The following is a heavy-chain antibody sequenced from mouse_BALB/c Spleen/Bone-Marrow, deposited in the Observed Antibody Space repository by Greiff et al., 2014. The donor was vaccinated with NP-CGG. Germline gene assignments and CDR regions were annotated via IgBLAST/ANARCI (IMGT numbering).Heavy chain of an antibody. Sequence: VQLQQSGAELARPGASVKLSCKASGYTFTSYWMQWVKQRPGQGLEWIGAIYPGDGDTRHTQKFKGKATLTADKSSNTAYMQLSSLASEDAAVYYCARGKGNYGFDYWGQGTTLTVSS. V-gene: IGHV1-87*01. CDR1: GYTFTSYW. J-gene: IGHJ2*01. D-gene: IGHD1-1*01. CDR3: ARGKGNYGFDY. CDR2: IYPGDGDT.